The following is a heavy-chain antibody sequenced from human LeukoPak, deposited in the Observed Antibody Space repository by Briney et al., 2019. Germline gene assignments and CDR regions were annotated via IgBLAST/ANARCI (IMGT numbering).Heavy chain of an antibody. CDR2: IWYDGSNK. D-gene: IGHD1-26*01. J-gene: IGHJ4*02. CDR1: GFTFSSYG. Sequence: GGSLRLSCAASGFTFSSYGMHWVRQAPGKGLEWVAVIWYDGSNKYYADSVKGRFTISRDNSKNTLYLQMNSLRAEDTAVYYCASTYSSRGSYFGNRWGQGTLVTVSS. V-gene: IGHV3-30*19. CDR3: ASTYSSRGSYFGNR.